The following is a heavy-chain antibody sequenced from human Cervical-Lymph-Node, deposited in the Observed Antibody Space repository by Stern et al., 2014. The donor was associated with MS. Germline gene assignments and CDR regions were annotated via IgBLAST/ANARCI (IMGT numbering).Heavy chain of an antibody. CDR3: ARDGDIVVVVAATPDYYYGMDV. CDR1: GYTFTSYY. CDR2: INPSGGST. J-gene: IGHJ6*02. Sequence: QVQLGQSGAEVKKPGASVKVSCKASGYTFTSYYMHWVRQAPGQGLEWMGIINPSGGSTSYAQKFQGRVTMTRDTSTSTVCMELSSLRSEDTAVYYCARDGDIVVVVAATPDYYYGMDVWGQGTTVTVSS. V-gene: IGHV1-46*01. D-gene: IGHD2-15*01.